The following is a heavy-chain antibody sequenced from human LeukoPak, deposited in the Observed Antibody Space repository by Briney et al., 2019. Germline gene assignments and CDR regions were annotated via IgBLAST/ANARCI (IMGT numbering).Heavy chain of an antibody. D-gene: IGHD1-26*01. J-gene: IGHJ4*02. V-gene: IGHV3-11*01. CDR1: GFTFSAYY. CDR3: AKESGSYSPPIHY. Sequence: GGSLRLSCAASGFTFSAYYMSWIRHAPGKGLEWVSYISGSGTIIYYADSVKGRFTISRDNAKNSLYLQMNSLRAEDTAVYYCAKESGSYSPPIHYWGQGTLVTVSS. CDR2: ISGSGTII.